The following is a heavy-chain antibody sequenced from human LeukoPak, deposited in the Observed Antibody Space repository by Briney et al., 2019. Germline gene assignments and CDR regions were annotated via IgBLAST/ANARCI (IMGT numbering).Heavy chain of an antibody. D-gene: IGHD6-19*01. CDR2: INPNSGGT. V-gene: IGHV1-2*02. CDR1: GSTFTGHY. J-gene: IGHJ6*02. CDR3: ARSVGVAGTVSVFYYYGMDV. Sequence: ASVKVSCKASGSTFTGHYMHWVRQAPGQGLEWMGWINPNSGGTSYAQRFQGRVTMTRDTSISTAYMELSRLRSDDTAVYYCARSVGVAGTVSVFYYYGMDVWGQGTTVTVSS.